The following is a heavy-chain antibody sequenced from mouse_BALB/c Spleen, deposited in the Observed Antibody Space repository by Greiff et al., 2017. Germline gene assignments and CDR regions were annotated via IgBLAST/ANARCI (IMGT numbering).Heavy chain of an antibody. D-gene: IGHD2-4*01. CDR2: ILPGSGST. J-gene: IGHJ2*01. CDR1: GYTFSSYW. V-gene: IGHV1-9*01. CDR3: ARGYDYVYFDY. Sequence: VHLVESGAELMKPGASVKISCKATGYTFSSYWIEWVKQRPGHGLEWIGEILPGSGSTNYNEKFKGKATFTADTSSNTAYMQLSSLTSEDSAVYYCARGYDYVYFDYWGQGTTLTVSS.